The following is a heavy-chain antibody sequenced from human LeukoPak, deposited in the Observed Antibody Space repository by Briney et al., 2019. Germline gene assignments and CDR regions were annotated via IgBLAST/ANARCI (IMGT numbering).Heavy chain of an antibody. CDR1: GFTFSSYA. CDR2: ISYDGSNK. J-gene: IGHJ4*02. Sequence: PGRSLRLSCAASGFTFSSYAMHWVRQAPGKGLEWVAVISYDGSNKYYADSVKGRFTISRDNSKNTLYLQMNSLRAEDTALYYCARDEGYYFDYWGQGTLVTVSS. CDR3: ARDEGYYFDY. V-gene: IGHV3-30-3*01.